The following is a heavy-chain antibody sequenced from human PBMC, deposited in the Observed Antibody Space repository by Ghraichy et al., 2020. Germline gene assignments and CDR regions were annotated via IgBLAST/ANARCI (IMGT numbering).Heavy chain of an antibody. CDR3: AKARAYYYDSSGNNQGVYYFDY. D-gene: IGHD3-22*01. V-gene: IGHV3-23*01. Sequence: GGSLRLSCAASGFTFSSYAMSWVRQAPGKGLEWVSGISESGGSTFYADSVKGRFTISRDNSKNTLYLQMNSLRAEDTAVYYCAKARAYYYDSSGNNQGVYYFDYWGQGTLVTVSS. J-gene: IGHJ4*02. CDR2: ISESGGST. CDR1: GFTFSSYA.